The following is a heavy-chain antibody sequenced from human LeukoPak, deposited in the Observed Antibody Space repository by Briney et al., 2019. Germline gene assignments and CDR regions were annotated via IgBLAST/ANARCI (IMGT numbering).Heavy chain of an antibody. V-gene: IGHV3-30*14. CDR2: LSYDGSNK. CDR3: AGEPTGTPDY. J-gene: IGHJ4*02. D-gene: IGHD1-1*01. Sequence: HPGRSLRLSCAASGFTFSSCAMHWVRQAPGEGLEWVAVLSYDGSNKYYADSVKGLFTISRDNSKNTLYLQMNSLRAEDTAVYYCAGEPTGTPDYWGQGTLVTVSS. CDR1: GFTFSSCA.